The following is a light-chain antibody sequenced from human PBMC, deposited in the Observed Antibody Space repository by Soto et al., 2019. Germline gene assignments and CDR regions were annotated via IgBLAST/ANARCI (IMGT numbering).Light chain of an antibody. J-gene: IGLJ2*01. Sequence: QSALTQPPSVSGSPGQSVTISCTGASSDVGSYDRVSWYQQPPGTAPKLMIYEVSNRRSGVPDRFSGSKSGNTASLTISGLQAEDEADYYCSSYISSSTPVLFGGGTKLTVL. CDR1: SSDVGSYDR. CDR3: SSYISSSTPVL. CDR2: EVS. V-gene: IGLV2-18*02.